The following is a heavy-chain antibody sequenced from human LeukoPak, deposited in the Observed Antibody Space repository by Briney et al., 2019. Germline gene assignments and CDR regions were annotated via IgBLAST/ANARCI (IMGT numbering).Heavy chain of an antibody. J-gene: IGHJ3*02. V-gene: IGHV4-34*01. CDR1: GGSFSGYY. CDR3: ARDGEAVAAQTKRNAFDI. CDR2: INHSGST. Sequence: PSETLSLTCAVYGGSFSGYYWSWIRQPPGKGLEWIGEINHSGSTNYNPSLKSRVTISVDTSKNQFSLKLSSVTAADTAVYYCARDGEAVAAQTKRNAFDIWGQGTMVTVSS. D-gene: IGHD6-19*01.